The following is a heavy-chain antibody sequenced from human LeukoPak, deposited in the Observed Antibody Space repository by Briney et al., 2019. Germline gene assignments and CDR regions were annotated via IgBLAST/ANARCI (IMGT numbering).Heavy chain of an antibody. J-gene: IGHJ5*02. D-gene: IGHD4-11*01. CDR3: ASLQKPGWFDP. Sequence: PSETLSLTCSVSGGSLSSTSCYWGWLPQPPGTGLEWVGGIYYSGSTYYNPSLKSRVTISVDTSKNQFSLKLSSVTAADTALYYCASLQKPGWFDPWGQGTLVTVSS. V-gene: IGHV4-39*07. CDR1: GGSLSSTSCY. CDR2: IYYSGST.